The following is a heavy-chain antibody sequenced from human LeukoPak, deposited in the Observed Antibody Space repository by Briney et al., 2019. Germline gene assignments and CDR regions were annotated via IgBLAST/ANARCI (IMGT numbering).Heavy chain of an antibody. CDR2: IWYDGSNK. J-gene: IGHJ6*02. CDR1: GFTFSSYG. D-gene: IGHD6-6*01. CDR3: AKDGGSSSCMDV. Sequence: PGGSLRLSCAASGFTFSSYGMHWVRQAPGKGLEWVAAIWYDGSNKYYADSVKGRFTISRDNSKNTVYLQMNSLRAEDTAVYYCAKDGGSSSCMDVWGQGTTVTVSS. V-gene: IGHV3-30*02.